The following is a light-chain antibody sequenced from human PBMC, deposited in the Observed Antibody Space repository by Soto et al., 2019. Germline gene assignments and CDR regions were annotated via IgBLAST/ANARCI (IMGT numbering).Light chain of an antibody. CDR3: QHDYNYPWT. CDR2: AAS. CDR1: QAIRND. Sequence: IQMTQSPSSLSASVGDRVTISCRASQAIRNDLGWYQQKPGKAPKLLIHAASSSQSGVPSRFSGSGSGTDFTLTISSLQPEDFAAYYCQHDYNYPWTFGQGTKVEVK. V-gene: IGKV1-6*01. J-gene: IGKJ1*01.